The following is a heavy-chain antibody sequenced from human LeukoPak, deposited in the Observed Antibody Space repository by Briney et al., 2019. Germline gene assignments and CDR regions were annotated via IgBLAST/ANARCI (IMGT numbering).Heavy chain of an antibody. V-gene: IGHV3-23*01. CDR1: GFTFSSYA. D-gene: IGHD1-1*01. Sequence: PGGSLRLSCAASGFTFSSYAMSWVRQAPGKGLEWVSAISGSGGSTYYADSVKGRFTISRDNSKNTLYLRMNSLRAEDTAVYYCAKQFLGYKELDIWGQGTMVTVSS. CDR2: ISGSGGST. CDR3: AKQFLGYKELDI. J-gene: IGHJ3*02.